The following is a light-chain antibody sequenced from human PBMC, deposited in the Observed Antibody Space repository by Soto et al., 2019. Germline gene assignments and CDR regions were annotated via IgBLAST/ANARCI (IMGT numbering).Light chain of an antibody. V-gene: IGKV3-20*01. CDR3: QLYGSSQFT. CDR1: QSVNNNY. CDR2: DTS. J-gene: IGKJ3*01. Sequence: EIVLMQSPGTLSLSPGEGATLSCRASQSVNNNYLAWYQQRPGQAPTVLIFDTSRRATGVPDRFSGSGSGTDFTLRISRVEPDDFAVYYCQLYGSSQFTCGPGTKVNIK.